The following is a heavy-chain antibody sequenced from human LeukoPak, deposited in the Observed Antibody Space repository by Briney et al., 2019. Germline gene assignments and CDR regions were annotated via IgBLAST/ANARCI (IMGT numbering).Heavy chain of an antibody. D-gene: IGHD3-10*01. CDR2: IYYSGST. V-gene: IGHV4-59*12. Sequence: PSETLSLTCTVSGGSISSYYWSWIRQPPGKGLEWIGYIYYSGSTNYNPSLKSRVTISVDTSKNQFSLKLSSVTAADTAVYYCARGQPPTYYYGSGSYYNVRYFDYWGQGTLVTVSS. J-gene: IGHJ4*02. CDR3: ARGQPPTYYYGSGSYYNVRYFDY. CDR1: GGSISSYY.